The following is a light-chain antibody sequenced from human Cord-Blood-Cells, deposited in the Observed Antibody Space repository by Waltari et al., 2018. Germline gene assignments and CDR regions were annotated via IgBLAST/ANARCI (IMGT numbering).Light chain of an antibody. J-gene: IGKJ1*01. CDR2: GAS. CDR3: QQYGSSPLT. Sequence: VLTQSPATLSLSPGERATLSCRASQSVSSSYLAWYQQKPGQAPRLLIYGASSRATGIPDRLSGSGSGTDFTLTISRLEPEDFAVYYCQQYGSSPLTFGQGTKVEIK. V-gene: IGKV3-20*01. CDR1: QSVSSSY.